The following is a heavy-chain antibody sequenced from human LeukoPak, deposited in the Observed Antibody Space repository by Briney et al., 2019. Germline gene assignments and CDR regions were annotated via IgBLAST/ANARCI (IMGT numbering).Heavy chain of an antibody. V-gene: IGHV3-30*04. D-gene: IGHD3-10*01. CDR2: ISYDGSNK. CDR1: GFTFSSYA. CDR3: AKRPVRGVKYYYYMDV. Sequence: GGSLRLSCAASGFTFSSYAMHWVRQAPGKGLEWVAVISYDGSNKYYADSVKGRFTISRDNSKNTLYLQMNSLRAEDTAVYYCAKRPVRGVKYYYYMDVWGKGTTVTVSS. J-gene: IGHJ6*03.